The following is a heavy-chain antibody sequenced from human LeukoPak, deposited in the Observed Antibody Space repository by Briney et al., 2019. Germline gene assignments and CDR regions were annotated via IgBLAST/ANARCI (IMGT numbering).Heavy chain of an antibody. V-gene: IGHV3-7*03. CDR1: GFVFGHSW. J-gene: IGHJ4*02. CDR2: INLDGSEI. CDR3: VRDRGYSTFDY. D-gene: IGHD3-22*01. Sequence: GGSLRLSCEASGFVFGHSWMSWVRQAPGKGLEWVANINLDGSEINFLDSLTGRLTISRDNAKDSLYLQMNGLRAEDTAVYFCVRDRGYSTFDYWGQGTLVTVSS.